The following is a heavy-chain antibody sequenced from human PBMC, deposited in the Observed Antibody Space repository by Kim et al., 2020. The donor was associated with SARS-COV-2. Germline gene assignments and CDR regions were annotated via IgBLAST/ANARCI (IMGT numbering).Heavy chain of an antibody. V-gene: IGHV1-46*01. CDR1: GYTFTSYY. CDR2: INPSGGST. Sequence: ASVKVSCKASGYTFTSYYMHWVRQAPGQGLAWMGIINPSGGSTSYAQKFQGRVTMTRDTSPSTVYTELSSLRSEDTAVYYCARSYGSGGPQDYWGQGTLVTVSS. D-gene: IGHD3-10*01. J-gene: IGHJ4*02. CDR3: ARSYGSGGPQDY.